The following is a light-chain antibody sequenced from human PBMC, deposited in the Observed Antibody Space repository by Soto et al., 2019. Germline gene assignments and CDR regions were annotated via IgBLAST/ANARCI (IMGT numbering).Light chain of an antibody. V-gene: IGKV3-20*01. CDR1: QRVTSNY. J-gene: IGKJ5*01. CDR2: GAS. CDR3: QHYNNWPPT. Sequence: EMVLSQSPNTLSLSPGERAAFSCKASQRVTSNYLAWYQKKPDQAPRLLIYGASIRANGIPDRFSGSGSGTDFSLTISRLEPEDFAVYYCQHYNNWPPTFGQGTRLEIK.